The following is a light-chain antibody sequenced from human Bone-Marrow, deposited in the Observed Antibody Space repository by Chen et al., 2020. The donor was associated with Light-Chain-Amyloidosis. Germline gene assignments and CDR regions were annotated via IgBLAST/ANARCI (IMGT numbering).Light chain of an antibody. CDR2: GAS. Sequence: EIVLTQSPGTLSLSPGERATLSCRASQSVSSSYLAWYQQKPSQAPRLLIYGASIRATGIPDRCSGSGSGTDFTLTISRLEPEDFAVYYCQQYGGSSTFGGGTKVEIK. J-gene: IGKJ4*01. CDR1: QSVSSSY. CDR3: QQYGGSST. V-gene: IGKV3-20*01.